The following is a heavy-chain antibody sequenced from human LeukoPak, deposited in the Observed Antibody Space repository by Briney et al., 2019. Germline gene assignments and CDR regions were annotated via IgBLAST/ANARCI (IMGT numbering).Heavy chain of an antibody. CDR2: INHSGST. D-gene: IGHD6-13*01. V-gene: IGHV4-34*01. CDR3: ARGQVGSSWYSPFDY. CDR1: GGSFSGYY. J-gene: IGHJ4*02. Sequence: SETLSLTCAVYGGSFSGYYWSWIRQPPGKGLEWIGEINHSGSTNYNPSLKSRVTISVDTSKNQFSLKLSSVTAADTAVYYCARGQVGSSWYSPFDYWGQGTLVTVSS.